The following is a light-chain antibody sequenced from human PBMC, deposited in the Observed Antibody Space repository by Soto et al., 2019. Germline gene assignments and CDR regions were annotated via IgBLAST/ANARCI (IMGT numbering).Light chain of an antibody. J-gene: IGKJ1*01. CDR3: MQGTHWPWT. CDR1: QSLIHSDGSTY. Sequence: DVVMTQSPLSLPVTLGQPASISCRSSQSLIHSDGSTYLNWFQQRPGQSPRRLIYEVSDRDSGVPDRFSGSGSGPDFTLKIRRVEAEDVGVYYCMQGTHWPWTFGQGTEVEIK. CDR2: EVS. V-gene: IGKV2-30*02.